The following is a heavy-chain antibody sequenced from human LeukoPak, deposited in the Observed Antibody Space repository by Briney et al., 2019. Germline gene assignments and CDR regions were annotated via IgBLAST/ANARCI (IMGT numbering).Heavy chain of an antibody. CDR2: IWYGGSNK. CDR3: AKGGSWEQQLAFDY. Sequence: YPGRSLRLSCAASGFTFSSYGMHWVRQAPGKGLEWVAVIWYGGSNKYYAGSVKGRFTISRDNSKNTLYLQMNSLRAEDTAVCYCAKGGSWEQQLAFDYWGQGTLVTVSS. V-gene: IGHV3-30*18. J-gene: IGHJ4*02. D-gene: IGHD6-13*01. CDR1: GFTFSSYG.